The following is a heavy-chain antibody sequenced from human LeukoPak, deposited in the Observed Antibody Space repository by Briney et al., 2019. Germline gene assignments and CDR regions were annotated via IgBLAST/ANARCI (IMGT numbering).Heavy chain of an antibody. Sequence: PGGSLRLSCAASGFTFSSYWMSWVRQAPGKGLEWVAVISYDGSNKYYADSVKGRFTISRDNSKNTLYLQMNSLRAEDTAVYYCARDFRDLGIVATYAFDIWGQGTMVTVSS. V-gene: IGHV3-30*03. CDR3: ARDFRDLGIVATYAFDI. CDR2: ISYDGSNK. J-gene: IGHJ3*02. D-gene: IGHD5-12*01. CDR1: GFTFSSYW.